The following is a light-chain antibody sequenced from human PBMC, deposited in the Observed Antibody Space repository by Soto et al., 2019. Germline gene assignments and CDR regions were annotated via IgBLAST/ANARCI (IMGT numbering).Light chain of an antibody. CDR2: DAS. Sequence: EIVLTQSPATLSLSPGGRAALSCRASQSVASYLAWYQQKPGQAPRLLIYDASNRATGIPARFSGSGSGTDFTLTISSLEPEDFAVYYCQQGDTFGQGTKLEIK. CDR3: QQGDT. J-gene: IGKJ2*01. CDR1: QSVASY. V-gene: IGKV3-11*01.